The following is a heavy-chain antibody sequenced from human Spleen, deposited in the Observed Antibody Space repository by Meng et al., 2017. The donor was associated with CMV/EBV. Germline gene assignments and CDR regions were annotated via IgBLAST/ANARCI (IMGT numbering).Heavy chain of an antibody. Sequence: SETLSLTCTVPGGSISSSSYYWGWIRQPPGKELEWIGSIYYSGSTYYNPSLKSRVTISVDTSKNQFSLKLSSVTAADTAVYYCARVVDCSSTSCYNASPYYYYGMDVWGQGTTVTVSS. CDR3: ARVVDCSSTSCYNASPYYYYGMDV. CDR1: GGSISSSSYY. V-gene: IGHV4-39*01. J-gene: IGHJ6*02. CDR2: IYYSGST. D-gene: IGHD2-2*02.